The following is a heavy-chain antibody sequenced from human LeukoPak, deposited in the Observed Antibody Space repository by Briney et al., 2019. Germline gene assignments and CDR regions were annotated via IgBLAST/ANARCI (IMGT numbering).Heavy chain of an antibody. CDR1: GFTFSSYS. J-gene: IGHJ5*02. V-gene: IGHV3-21*01. Sequence: PGGPLRLSCAASGFTFSSYSMNWVRQAPGKGLEWVSSISSSSSYIYYADSVKGRFTISRDNAKNSLYLQMNSPRAEDTAVYYCARVRVLRSQVSWFDPWGQGTLVTVSS. CDR2: ISSSSSYI. CDR3: ARVRVLRSQVSWFDP. D-gene: IGHD5-12*01.